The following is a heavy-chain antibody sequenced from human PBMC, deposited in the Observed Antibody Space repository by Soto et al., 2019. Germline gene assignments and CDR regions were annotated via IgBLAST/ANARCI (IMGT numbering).Heavy chain of an antibody. J-gene: IGHJ6*02. CDR1: GGSVSSGSYY. CDR3: ARDVLRFSYYGMDV. V-gene: IGHV4-61*01. D-gene: IGHD3-3*01. CDR2: IYYSGST. Sequence: PSETLSLTCTVSGGSVSSGSYYWSWIRQPPGKGLEWIGYIYYSGSTNYNPSLKSRVTISVDTSKNQFSLKLSSVTAADTAVYYCARDVLRFSYYGMDVWGQGTTVTVS.